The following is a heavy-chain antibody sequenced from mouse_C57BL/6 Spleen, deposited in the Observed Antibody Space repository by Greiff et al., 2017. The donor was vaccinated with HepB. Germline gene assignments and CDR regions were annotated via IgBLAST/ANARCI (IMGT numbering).Heavy chain of an antibody. D-gene: IGHD1-1*01. CDR3: ARITTVVATDWYFDV. CDR2: ISYSGST. Sequence: EVKLQQSGPGLAKPSQTLSLTCSVTGYSITSDYWNWIRKFPGNKLEYMGYISYSGSTYYNPSLKSRISITRDTSKNQYYLQLNSVTTEDTATYYCARITTVVATDWYFDVWGTGTTVTVSS. CDR1: GYSITSDY. V-gene: IGHV3-8*01. J-gene: IGHJ1*03.